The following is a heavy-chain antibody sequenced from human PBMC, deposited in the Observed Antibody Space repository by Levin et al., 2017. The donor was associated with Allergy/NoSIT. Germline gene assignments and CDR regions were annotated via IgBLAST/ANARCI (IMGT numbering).Heavy chain of an antibody. D-gene: IGHD3-22*01. V-gene: IGHV1-69*06. CDR1: GGTFSSYA. CDR2: IIPIFGTA. J-gene: IGHJ5*02. Sequence: SVKVSCKASGGTFSSYAISWVRQAPGQGLEWMGGIIPIFGTANYAQKFQGRVTITADKSTSTAYMELSSLRSEDTAVYYCAREPGYYDSSGYYYVDMTWRYWFDPWGQGTLVTVSS. CDR3: AREPGYYDSSGYYYVDMTWRYWFDP.